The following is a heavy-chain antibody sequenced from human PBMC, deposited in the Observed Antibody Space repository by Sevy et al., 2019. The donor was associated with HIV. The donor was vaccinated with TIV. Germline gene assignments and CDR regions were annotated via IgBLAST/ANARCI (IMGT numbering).Heavy chain of an antibody. J-gene: IGHJ4*01. D-gene: IGHD6-13*01. Sequence: GGSLRLSCAASGFAFSSHAMHWVRQAPGKGLEWVAVISYEGTETFYAASVEGRFTISRDNSKSMLSLQINSLRPEDTAVYCCARDGGYSIKWYPLYWGHGTLVTVSS. CDR2: ISYEGTET. CDR1: GFAFSSHA. CDR3: ARDGGYSIKWYPLY. V-gene: IGHV3-30-3*01.